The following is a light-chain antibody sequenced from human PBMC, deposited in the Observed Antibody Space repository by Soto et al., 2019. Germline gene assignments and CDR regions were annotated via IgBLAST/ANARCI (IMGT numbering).Light chain of an antibody. Sequence: QSVLTQPASVSGSPGRSITISCTGTSSDVGGYNYVSWYQQHPGKAPKLMIYEVSNRPSGVSNRFSGSKSGNTASLTISGLQAEDEADYYCSSYTSGSTYVFGTGTKVTVL. CDR1: SSDVGGYNY. V-gene: IGLV2-14*01. CDR3: SSYTSGSTYV. J-gene: IGLJ1*01. CDR2: EVS.